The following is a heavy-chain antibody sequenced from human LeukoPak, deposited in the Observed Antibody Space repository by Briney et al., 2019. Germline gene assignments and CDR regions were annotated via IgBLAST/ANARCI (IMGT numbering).Heavy chain of an antibody. CDR2: ISAYNGNT. V-gene: IGHV1-18*04. Sequence: WASVKVSCKASGYTFTGYYMHWVRQAPGQGLEWMGWISAYNGNTDYAQKLQGRVTMTTDTSTSTAYMELRSLRSDDTAVYYCARVTQTDYDFDYWGQGTLVTVSS. CDR1: GYTFTGYY. CDR3: ARVTQTDYDFDY. D-gene: IGHD4-17*01. J-gene: IGHJ4*02.